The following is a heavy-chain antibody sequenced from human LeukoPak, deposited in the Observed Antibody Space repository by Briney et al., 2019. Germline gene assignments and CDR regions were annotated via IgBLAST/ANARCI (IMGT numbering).Heavy chain of an antibody. D-gene: IGHD3-10*01. CDR3: ARFYYGSGSYRVNDY. CDR2: IKQDGSDK. CDR1: GFTFGSYW. V-gene: IGHV3-7*05. Sequence: GGSLRLSCAASGFTFGSYWMSWVRQAPGKGLEWVANIKQDGSDKYYVDSVKGRFTISRDNAKNSLYLQMNSLRAEDTAVYYCARFYYGSGSYRVNDYWGQGTPVTVSS. J-gene: IGHJ4*02.